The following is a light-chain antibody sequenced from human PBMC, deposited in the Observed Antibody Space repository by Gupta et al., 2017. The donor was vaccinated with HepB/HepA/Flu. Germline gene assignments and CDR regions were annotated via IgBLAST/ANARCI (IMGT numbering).Light chain of an antibody. CDR3: QQYNNWPPIT. Sequence: ETVMTQSPAVLSVSPGQRVTLSCRASQSISNNLAWYRQKPGQVPRLLIYGASTRATAIPARFGGSGSGTEFTLTISDRQPEDFGVYYCQQYNNWPPITFGQGTRLEIK. CDR2: GAS. J-gene: IGKJ5*01. V-gene: IGKV3-15*01. CDR1: QSISNN.